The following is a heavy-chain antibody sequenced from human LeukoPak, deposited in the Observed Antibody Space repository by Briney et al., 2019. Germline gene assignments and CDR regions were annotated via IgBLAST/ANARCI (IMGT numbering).Heavy chain of an antibody. Sequence: GGSLRLSCAASGFTFSSYSMNWVRQAPGKGLEWVSYISSSSSTIYYADSVKGRFTISRDNAKNSLYLQMNSLRAEDTAVYYCARNYYDFWSGYYTPFDYWGQGTLVTVSS. J-gene: IGHJ4*02. D-gene: IGHD3-3*01. CDR1: GFTFSSYS. V-gene: IGHV3-48*01. CDR3: ARNYYDFWSGYYTPFDY. CDR2: ISSSSSTI.